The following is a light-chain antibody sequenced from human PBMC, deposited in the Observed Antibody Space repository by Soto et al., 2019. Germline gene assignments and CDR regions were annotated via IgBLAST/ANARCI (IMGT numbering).Light chain of an antibody. J-gene: IGLJ1*01. CDR3: CSYTGFYSYV. Sequence: QSVLTQPPSASGTPGQRVTISCSGSSSNIGSNYVYWYQQLPGTAPKLLIYSNNQRPSGVPDRFSGSKSGTSASLAISGLQAEDEADYYCCSYTGFYSYVFGTGTKVTVL. CDR1: SSNIGSNY. CDR2: SNN. V-gene: IGLV1-47*02.